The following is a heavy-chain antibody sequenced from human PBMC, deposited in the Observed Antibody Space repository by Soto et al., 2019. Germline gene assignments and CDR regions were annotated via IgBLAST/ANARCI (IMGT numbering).Heavy chain of an antibody. Sequence: KTSETLSLTCPVSGRSMSSNYWSWIRQSPDKGLEWLGYVFYGGTDYNPSLGGRVSMSVETSKSQFSLKLTSVTVADTAVYYCASYRGALYFESWGPGILVTVS. CDR1: GRSMSSNY. J-gene: IGHJ4*02. D-gene: IGHD3-16*01. CDR2: VFYGGT. CDR3: ASYRGALYFES. V-gene: IGHV4-59*01.